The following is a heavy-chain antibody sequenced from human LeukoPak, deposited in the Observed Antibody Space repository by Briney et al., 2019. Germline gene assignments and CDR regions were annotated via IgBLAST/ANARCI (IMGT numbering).Heavy chain of an antibody. CDR1: GFTFSSYW. Sequence: HGGSLRLSCAASGFTFSSYWMHWARQAPGKGLVWVSRINSDGSSTSYADSVKGRFTISRDNAKNTLYLQMNSLRAEDTAVYYCAREENLWGIFGVVTPFDPWGQGTLVTVSS. CDR3: AREENLWGIFGVVTPFDP. D-gene: IGHD3-3*01. J-gene: IGHJ5*02. CDR2: INSDGSST. V-gene: IGHV3-74*01.